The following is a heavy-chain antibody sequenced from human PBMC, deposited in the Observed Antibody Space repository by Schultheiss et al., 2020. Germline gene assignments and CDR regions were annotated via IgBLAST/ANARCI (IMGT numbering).Heavy chain of an antibody. CDR2: IYYSGST. J-gene: IGHJ3*02. CDR1: GDSISSNVYS. D-gene: IGHD4-17*01. Sequence: SQTLSLTCTVSGDSISSNVYSWGWIRQPPGKGLEWIGYIYYSGSTNYNPSLKSRVTISVDTSKNQFSLKLSSVTAADTAVYYCARRNGDDAFDIWGQGTMVTVSS. V-gene: IGHV4-31*03. CDR3: ARRNGDDAFDI.